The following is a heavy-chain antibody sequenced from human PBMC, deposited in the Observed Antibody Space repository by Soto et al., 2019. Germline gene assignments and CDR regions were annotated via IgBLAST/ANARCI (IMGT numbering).Heavy chain of an antibody. V-gene: IGHV1-3*01. CDR3: ATRRYCSSTSCYVADY. Sequence: GASVKVSCKASGYTFTSYAMHWVRQAPGQRLEWMGWINAGNGNTKYSQKFQGRVTITRDTSASTAYMELSSLRSEDTAVYYCATRRYCSSTSCYVADYSGQGTLVTVSS. J-gene: IGHJ4*02. CDR1: GYTFTSYA. CDR2: INAGNGNT. D-gene: IGHD2-2*01.